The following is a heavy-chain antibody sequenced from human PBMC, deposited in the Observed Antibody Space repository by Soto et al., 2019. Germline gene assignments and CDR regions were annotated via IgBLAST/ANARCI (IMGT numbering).Heavy chain of an antibody. J-gene: IGHJ6*02. V-gene: IGHV4-34*01. Sequence: PSETLSLTCSVYGWSFSGYYWSWIRQPPGKGLEWIGEINHSGSTNYNPSLKSRVTISVDTSKNQFSLKLSSVTAADTAVYYCARGGRRATMVRGVRLGYWGMDVWGQGTTVTVSS. CDR2: INHSGST. D-gene: IGHD3-10*01. CDR3: ARGGRRATMVRGVRLGYWGMDV. CDR1: GWSFSGYY.